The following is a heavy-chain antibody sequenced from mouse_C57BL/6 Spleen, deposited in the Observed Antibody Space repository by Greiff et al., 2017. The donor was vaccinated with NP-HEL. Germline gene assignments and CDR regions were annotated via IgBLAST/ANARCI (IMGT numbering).Heavy chain of an antibody. D-gene: IGHD3-2*02. CDR2: IDPETGGT. V-gene: IGHV1-15*01. CDR3: TRGGSSGPDAY. CDR1: GYTFTDYE. Sequence: QVQLQQSGAELVRPGASVTLSCKASGYTFTDYEMHWVKQTPVHGLEWIGAIDPETGGTAYNQKFKGKAILTADKSSSTAYMELRSLTSEDSAVYYCTRGGSSGPDAYWGQGTLVTVSA. J-gene: IGHJ3*01.